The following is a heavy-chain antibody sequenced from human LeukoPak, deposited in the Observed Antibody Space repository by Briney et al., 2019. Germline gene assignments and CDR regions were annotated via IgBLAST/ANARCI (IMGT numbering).Heavy chain of an antibody. CDR3: CYAFDI. Sequence: GGSLRLSCAASGFLFRTYGMNWVRQPPGKGLEWVGRIKSKTDGGTTDYAAPVKGRFTISRDDSKNTLYLQINSLKTEDTAVYYCCYAFDIWGQGTMVTVSS. CDR2: IKSKTDGGTT. CDR1: GFLFRTYG. J-gene: IGHJ3*02. V-gene: IGHV3-15*01.